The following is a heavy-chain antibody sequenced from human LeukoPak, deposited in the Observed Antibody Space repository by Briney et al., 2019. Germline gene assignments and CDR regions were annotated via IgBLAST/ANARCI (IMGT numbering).Heavy chain of an antibody. D-gene: IGHD4-11*01. J-gene: IGHJ4*02. CDR3: ARTWMYSNYF. CDR1: GFDFSSYG. Sequence: GGSLRLSCVASGFDFSSYGLSWVRQSPGKGLEWVSTFSGTSGLTYYADSVKGRFTISRDNSKNALYLQMNSLRAEDTAVYYCARTWMYSNYFRGQGTLVTVSS. V-gene: IGHV3-23*01. CDR2: FSGTSGLT.